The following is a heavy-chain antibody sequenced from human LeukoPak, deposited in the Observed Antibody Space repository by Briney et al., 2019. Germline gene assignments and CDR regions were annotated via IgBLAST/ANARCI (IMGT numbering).Heavy chain of an antibody. CDR3: AREYSASEH. CDR2: IDPYTGNT. D-gene: IGHD5-12*01. CDR1: GYSFVGYY. V-gene: IGHV1-2*02. J-gene: IGHJ1*01. Sequence: ASVKVPCKASGYSFVGYYLHWVRQAPGQGLEWRSWIDPYTGNTHYAQKFQGRLTVTRDTSISTTYMELSWLTSDDTAMYYCAREYSASEHWGQGTLVTVSS.